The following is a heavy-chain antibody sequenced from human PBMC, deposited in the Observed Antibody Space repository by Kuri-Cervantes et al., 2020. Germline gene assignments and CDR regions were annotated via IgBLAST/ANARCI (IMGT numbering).Heavy chain of an antibody. CDR2: ISYDGSNK. Sequence: GGSLRLSCAASGFTFDDYAMHWVRQAPGKGLEWVAVISYDGSNKYYADSVKGRFTISRDNSKNTLYLQMNSLRAEDTAVYYCARDVSSWYGMDYYYGMDVWGQGTTVTVSS. D-gene: IGHD6-13*01. CDR1: GFTFDDYA. V-gene: IGHV3-30-3*01. CDR3: ARDVSSWYGMDYYYGMDV. J-gene: IGHJ6*02.